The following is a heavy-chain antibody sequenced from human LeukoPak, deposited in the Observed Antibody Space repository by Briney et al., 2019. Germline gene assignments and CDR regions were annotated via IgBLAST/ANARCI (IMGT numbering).Heavy chain of an antibody. V-gene: IGHV4-39*01. CDR1: GGSFSSSSYY. D-gene: IGHD6-19*01. Sequence: SETLSLTCTVSGGSFSSSSYYWGWIRQPPGKGLEWIGSIYYSGSTYYNPSLKSRVTISVDTSKNQFSLKLSSVTAADTAVYYCARVPLGQWLANYFDYWGQGTLVTVSS. CDR2: IYYSGST. CDR3: ARVPLGQWLANYFDY. J-gene: IGHJ4*02.